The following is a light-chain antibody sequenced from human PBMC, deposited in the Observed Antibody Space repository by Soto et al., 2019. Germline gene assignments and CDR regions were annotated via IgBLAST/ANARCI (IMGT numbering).Light chain of an antibody. CDR1: QSVSATS. Sequence: IVLTQSPATLSLSPGERATLSCMASQSVSATSLAWYQQTPGQAPRLLIYGASSRATGIPARFSGSGSGTDFTLTISSLEPEDFAVYYCQQYQNLWTFGQGTKVDIK. CDR2: GAS. J-gene: IGKJ1*01. V-gene: IGKV3D-7*01. CDR3: QQYQNLWT.